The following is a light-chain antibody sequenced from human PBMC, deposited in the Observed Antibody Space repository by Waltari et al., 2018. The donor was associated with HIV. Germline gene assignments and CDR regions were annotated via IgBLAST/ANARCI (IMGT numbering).Light chain of an antibody. CDR1: SSNIGAND. Sequence: SVLTQPPSKSAAPGQTVTISCAGHSSNIGANDVSWYQPLPGAAPRLIIYEATKRPAVSSDRFSASTSDTTATLDIAGVQPGDEAMYFCGTRDNDLGPVILGGGTWVTVL. V-gene: IGLV1-51*02. CDR3: GTRDNDLGPVI. J-gene: IGLJ2*01. CDR2: EAT.